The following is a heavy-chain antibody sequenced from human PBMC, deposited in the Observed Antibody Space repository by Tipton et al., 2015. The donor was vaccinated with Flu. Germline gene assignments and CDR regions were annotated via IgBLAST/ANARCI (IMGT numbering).Heavy chain of an antibody. D-gene: IGHD1-1*01. CDR1: GDSISTTIYY. J-gene: IGHJ6*02. CDR3: ARDLWNDRHAYYYYGVDV. Sequence: TLSLTCTVSGDSISTTIYYWGWVRQPPGKGLEWIDSIYYSGTTYYNPSLKSRVTISVDSSKNEFSLTLASLTAADTAVYYCARDLWNDRHAYYYYGVDVWGQGATVTVSS. CDR2: IYYSGTT. V-gene: IGHV4-39*07.